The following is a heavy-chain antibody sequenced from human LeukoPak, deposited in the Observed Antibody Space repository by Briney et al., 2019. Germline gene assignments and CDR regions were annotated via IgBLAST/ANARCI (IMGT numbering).Heavy chain of an antibody. CDR2: SSSSSSYI. D-gene: IGHD5-18*01. CDR3: ARDFSDTDWFDP. CDR1: GFTISSDG. Sequence: GGSLRLSCAASGFTISSDGMSWVRQPPGEGLEWVSSSSSSSSYIYYADSVKGRFTISRDNAKNSLYLQMNNLRAEDTAVYYCARDFSDTDWFDPWGQGTLVTVSS. V-gene: IGHV3-21*01. J-gene: IGHJ5*02.